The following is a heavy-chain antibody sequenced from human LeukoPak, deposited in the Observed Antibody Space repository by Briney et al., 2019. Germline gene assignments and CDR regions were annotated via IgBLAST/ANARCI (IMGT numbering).Heavy chain of an antibody. J-gene: IGHJ5*02. CDR2: INPNSGGT. CDR3: ARSAMAVARVWFDP. Sequence: GASVKVSCKASGYTFTGYYMHWVRQAPGQGLEWMGWINPNSGGTNYAQKFQGRVTMTRDTSISTAYVELSRLRSDDTAVYYCARSAMAVARVWFDPWGQGTLVTVSS. V-gene: IGHV1-2*02. CDR1: GYTFTGYY. D-gene: IGHD6-19*01.